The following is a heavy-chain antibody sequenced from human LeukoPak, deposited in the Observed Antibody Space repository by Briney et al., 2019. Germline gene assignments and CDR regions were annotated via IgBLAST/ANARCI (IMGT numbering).Heavy chain of an antibody. CDR1: GGSISSSRYN. D-gene: IGHD3-3*01. CDR2: IDHSGST. Sequence: SETLSLTCTVSGGSISSSRYNWAWIRQPPGKGLECIASIDHSGSTNNNPSLKSRVTTSVDTSKNQFSLKLSSVTAADTAAYYCARSRLEWFASDAFDIWGQGTMVAVSS. J-gene: IGHJ3*02. CDR3: ARSRLEWFASDAFDI. V-gene: IGHV4-39*01.